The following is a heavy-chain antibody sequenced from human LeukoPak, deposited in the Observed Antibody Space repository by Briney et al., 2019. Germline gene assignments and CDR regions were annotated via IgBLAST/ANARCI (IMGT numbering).Heavy chain of an antibody. V-gene: IGHV4-4*07. CDR1: VGSINGYY. CDR3: SRDRSSSDTRDWFDP. J-gene: IGHJ5*02. CDR2: VYSSESI. Sequence: SETLSLTCTVPVGSINGYYWRCIPQPAGKGLEWIGRVYSSESINYNPSLKSRVNISIDQSKKHFLLKLNSVTASDPALYYFSRDRSSSDTRDWFDPRGQGALVTVSS. D-gene: IGHD6-13*01.